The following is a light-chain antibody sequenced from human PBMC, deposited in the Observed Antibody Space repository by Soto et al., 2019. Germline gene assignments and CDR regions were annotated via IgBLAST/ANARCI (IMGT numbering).Light chain of an antibody. CDR2: YAS. CDR1: QDISNY. CDR3: QQYDNLLT. V-gene: IGKV1-33*01. J-gene: IGKJ4*01. Sequence: DIQMTQSPSSLSASVGDRVTITCQASQDISNYLNWYQQKPGKAPKLLIYYASNLETGVPSRFSGSGCGTDFTFTISSLQPEDIATYYCQQYDNLLTFGGGTKVAIK.